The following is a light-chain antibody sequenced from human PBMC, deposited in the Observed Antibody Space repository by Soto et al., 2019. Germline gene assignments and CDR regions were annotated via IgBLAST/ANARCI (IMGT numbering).Light chain of an antibody. V-gene: IGKV3-20*01. CDR3: QHYGDSVWT. CDR1: QSVNSGF. J-gene: IGKJ1*01. Sequence: DIVLTQSTGTLSLSPGERATLSCRTNQSVNSGFLAWYQKKPGQAPRLLLYGISRRAIGIPDRFSGSGSGTVFTLTINRLEPQDFAVYYCQHYGDSVWTFGQGTKVEI. CDR2: GIS.